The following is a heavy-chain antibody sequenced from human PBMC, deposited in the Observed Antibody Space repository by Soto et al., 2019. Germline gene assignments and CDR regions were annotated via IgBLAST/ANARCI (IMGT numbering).Heavy chain of an antibody. CDR2: INPNSGGT. CDR3: ARSPGYGDYIWFDP. J-gene: IGHJ5*02. CDR1: GYTFTGYY. V-gene: IGHV1-2*04. D-gene: IGHD4-17*01. Sequence: ASVKVSCKASGYTFTGYYMHWVRQAPGQGLEWMGWINPNSGGTNYAQKLQGWVTMTRDTSMSTAYMELSRLRSDDTAVYYCARSPGYGDYIWFDPWGQGTLVTVSS.